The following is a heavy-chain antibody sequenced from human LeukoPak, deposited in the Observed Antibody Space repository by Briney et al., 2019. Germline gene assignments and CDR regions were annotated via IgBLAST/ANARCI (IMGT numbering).Heavy chain of an antibody. V-gene: IGHV4-39*01. J-gene: IGHJ4*02. CDR2: IYYSGST. CDR3: ASRLTYFDY. CDR1: GVSISSSSYH. D-gene: IGHD3-9*01. Sequence: TSETLSFTCSVSGVSISSSSYHWGWIRQPPGKGLEWIASIYYSGSTYYSPSLKSRVTISVDTSKNQFSLKMSSVIAADTAVYYCASRLTYFDYWGQGTLVTVSS.